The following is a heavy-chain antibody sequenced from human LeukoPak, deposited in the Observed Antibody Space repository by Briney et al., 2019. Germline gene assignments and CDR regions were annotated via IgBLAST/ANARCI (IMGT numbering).Heavy chain of an antibody. V-gene: IGHV4-4*07. CDR3: AREDYYNSGGYYLDY. D-gene: IGHD3-22*01. Sequence: ASETLSLTCTVSGGSISSYYWSWIRQPAGKGLEWIGRIYTSGSTNYNPSLKSRVTISVDTSKNQFSLKLSSVTAADTAVYFCAREDYYNSGGYYLDYWGQGTLVTVSS. CDR2: IYTSGST. J-gene: IGHJ4*02. CDR1: GGSISSYY.